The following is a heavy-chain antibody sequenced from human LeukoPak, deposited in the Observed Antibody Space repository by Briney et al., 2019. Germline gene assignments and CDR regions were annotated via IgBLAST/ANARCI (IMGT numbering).Heavy chain of an antibody. D-gene: IGHD3-10*01. Sequence: PSETLSLTCTVSGGSISSGGYSWSWIRQPPGKGLEWIGYIYHSGSTYYNPSLKSRVTISVDRSKNQFSLKLSSVTAADTAVYYCASWHHGSGLFDYWGQGTLVTVSS. CDR3: ASWHHGSGLFDY. J-gene: IGHJ4*02. CDR2: IYHSGST. CDR1: GGSISSGGYS. V-gene: IGHV4-30-2*01.